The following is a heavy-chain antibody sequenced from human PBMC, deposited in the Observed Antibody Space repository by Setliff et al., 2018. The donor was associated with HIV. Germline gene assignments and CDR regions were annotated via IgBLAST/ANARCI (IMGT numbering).Heavy chain of an antibody. Sequence: ASVKVSCKASGYTFTGYYMHWVRQAPGQGLEWMGWINPNSGGTNYAQKFQGRVTMTRDTSISTAYMELSRLRSDDTAMYYCASEYDSSSGCYEYSYYGMDVWGQGTTVTVSS. CDR3: ASEYDSSSGCYEYSYYGMDV. CDR1: GYTFTGYY. V-gene: IGHV1-2*02. J-gene: IGHJ6*02. CDR2: INPNSGGT. D-gene: IGHD2-2*01.